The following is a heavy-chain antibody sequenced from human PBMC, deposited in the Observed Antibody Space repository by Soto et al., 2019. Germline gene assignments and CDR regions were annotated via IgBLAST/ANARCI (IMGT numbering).Heavy chain of an antibody. CDR3: ATYSGSYSYHYFDY. CDR1: GGSLSSTSYH. V-gene: IGHV4-39*01. CDR2: IYYTGTT. D-gene: IGHD1-26*01. J-gene: IGHJ4*02. Sequence: PSETLSLTCTVSGGSLSSTSYHWGWIRQPPGKGLEYIGNIYYTGTTYYHPSLKSRLTISVDPSKNQFSLKVTSMTAADTAVYYCATYSGSYSYHYFDYWGQGLLVTVSS.